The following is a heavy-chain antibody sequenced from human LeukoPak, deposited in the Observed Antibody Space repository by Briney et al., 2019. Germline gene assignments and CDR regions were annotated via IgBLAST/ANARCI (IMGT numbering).Heavy chain of an antibody. CDR3: SRGHYGPDY. CDR1: GFSYSGYS. CDR2: IQRDGSSP. V-gene: IGHV3-74*01. J-gene: IGHJ4*02. Sequence: GGSLRLSCTASGFSYSGYSMHWVRQAPGKGLEWVSGIQRDGSSPTYADSVKGRFTISRDNAKGSVYLQMNILRAEDTAVYYCSRGHYGPDYWGQGTLVTVSS. D-gene: IGHD3-16*01.